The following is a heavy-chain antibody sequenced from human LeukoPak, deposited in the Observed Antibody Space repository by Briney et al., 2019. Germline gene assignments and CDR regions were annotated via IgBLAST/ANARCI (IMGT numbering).Heavy chain of an antibody. D-gene: IGHD3-16*02. V-gene: IGHV3-66*01. CDR2: IYSGGST. CDR1: GFTVSSNY. CDR3: ARIRITFGGVIVIQEYYFDY. J-gene: IGHJ4*02. Sequence: SGGSLRLSCAASGFTVSSNYMSWVRQAPGKGLEWVSVIYSGGSTYYADSVKGRFTISRDNSKNTLYLQMNSLRAEDTAVYYCARIRITFGGVIVIQEYYFDYWGQGTLVTVSS.